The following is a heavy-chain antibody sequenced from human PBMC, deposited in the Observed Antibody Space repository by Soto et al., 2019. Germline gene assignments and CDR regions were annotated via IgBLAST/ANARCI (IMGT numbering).Heavy chain of an antibody. CDR3: SKTTTARIAVAPRGLFDY. J-gene: IGHJ4*02. CDR1: GFTFSSYD. Sequence: GGSLRLSCAASGFTFSSYDMHWVRQATGKGLEWVSAIGTASDTYYPDSVKGRFTISRDNSKNLLFLQMNSLRAEDTAVYYCSKTTTARIAVAPRGLFDYWGQGTLVTVSS. CDR2: IGTASDT. D-gene: IGHD6-19*01. V-gene: IGHV3-13*01.